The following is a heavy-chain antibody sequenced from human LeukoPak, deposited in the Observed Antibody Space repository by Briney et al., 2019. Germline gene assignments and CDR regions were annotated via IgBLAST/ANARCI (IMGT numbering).Heavy chain of an antibody. J-gene: IGHJ4*02. CDR3: AREEAYYDSSGPDY. Sequence: ASVKVSCKASGYTFTSYYMHWVRQAPGQGLEWMGIINPSGGSTSYAQKFQGRVTMTRDTSTSTAYMELRSLRSDDTAVYYRAREEAYYDSSGPDYWGQGTLVTVSS. V-gene: IGHV1-46*01. CDR2: INPSGGST. D-gene: IGHD3-22*01. CDR1: GYTFTSYY.